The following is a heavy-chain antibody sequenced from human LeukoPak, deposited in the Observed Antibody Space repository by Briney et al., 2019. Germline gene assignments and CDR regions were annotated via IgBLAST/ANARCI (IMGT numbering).Heavy chain of an antibody. J-gene: IGHJ6*02. CDR3: AGLCDRHRYWNAGLWCDYYKDLDV. V-gene: IGHV3-53*04. CDR1: GFTVRSTY. Sequence: PGGSLRLSCAASGFTVRSTYMSWVRQAPGKGLEWVSVIYSGGATYYADSVKGRFTVSRHTSKNTLFLQMNSLRAEDTAVYYCAGLCDRHRYWNAGLWCDYYKDLDVWGQGTTVTVSS. D-gene: IGHD4/OR15-4a*01. CDR2: IYSGGAT.